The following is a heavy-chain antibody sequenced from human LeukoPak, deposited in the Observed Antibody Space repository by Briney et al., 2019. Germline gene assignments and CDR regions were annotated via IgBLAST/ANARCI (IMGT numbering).Heavy chain of an antibody. V-gene: IGHV3-23*01. CDR3: ARDYADYVGYFFFDY. Sequence: GGSLRLSCAASGFTFNNYAMNWVRQAPGKGLEWVSSISGGETTYYADSAKGRFTISRDNSQNTLYLQMNSLRAEDTAVYYCARDYADYVGYFFFDYWGQGTVVTVSS. CDR2: ISGGETT. J-gene: IGHJ4*02. D-gene: IGHD4-17*01. CDR1: GFTFNNYA.